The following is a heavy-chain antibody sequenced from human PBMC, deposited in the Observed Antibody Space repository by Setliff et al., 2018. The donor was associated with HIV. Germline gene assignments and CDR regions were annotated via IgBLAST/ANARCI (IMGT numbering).Heavy chain of an antibody. V-gene: IGHV1-3*01. CDR2: INAGNGHT. J-gene: IGHJ4*02. Sequence: ASVKVSCKASGYSFTRNFVHWVRQAPGQRLEWMGWINAGNGHTKYSQKFQGRVSITRDTSATTAYMELSSLRSEDTAVYYCARDKPRGAIQLLRGEFDYWGQGTLVTVSS. CDR1: GYSFTRNF. D-gene: IGHD5-18*01. CDR3: ARDKPRGAIQLLRGEFDY.